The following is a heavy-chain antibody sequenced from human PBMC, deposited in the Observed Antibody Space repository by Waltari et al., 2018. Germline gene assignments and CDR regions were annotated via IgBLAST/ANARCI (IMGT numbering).Heavy chain of an antibody. CDR2: MHHSGTT. V-gene: IGHV4-38-2*01. J-gene: IGHJ4*02. D-gene: IGHD6-25*01. Sequence: QVQLQESGPGLVKPSETLSLTCAVSGYSISSGYYWSWIRQPPGWGLEWIGCMHHSGTTYYNQSLKSRVTISVDTSKNQFSLKLSSVTAADTAVYYCARRVSTGWQYNYFDYWGQGTPVTVSS. CDR1: GYSISSGYY. CDR3: ARRVSTGWQYNYFDY.